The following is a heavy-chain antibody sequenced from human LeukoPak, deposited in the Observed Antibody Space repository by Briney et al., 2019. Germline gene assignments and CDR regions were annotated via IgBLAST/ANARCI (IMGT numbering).Heavy chain of an antibody. D-gene: IGHD3-10*01. V-gene: IGHV4-59*12. J-gene: IGHJ5*02. Sequence: SETLSLTCTVSGGSISSYYWSWIRQPPGKGLEWIGYIYYSGSTYYNPSLKSRVTISVDTSKNQFSLKLSSVTAADTAVYYCASHGSGPYNWFDPWGQGTLVTVSS. CDR3: ASHGSGPYNWFDP. CDR2: IYYSGST. CDR1: GGSISSYY.